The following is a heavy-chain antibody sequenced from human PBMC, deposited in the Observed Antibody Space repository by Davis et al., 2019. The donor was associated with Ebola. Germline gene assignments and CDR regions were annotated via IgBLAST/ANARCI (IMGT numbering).Heavy chain of an antibody. D-gene: IGHD3-22*01. CDR1: GFTFSSYE. J-gene: IGHJ4*02. CDR3: ARGNTMIVVASYYFDY. Sequence: GESLKISCAASGFTFSSYEMNWVRQAPGKGLEWVSYISSSGSTIYYADSVKGRFTISRDNAKNSLYLQMNSLRAEDTAVYYCARGNTMIVVASYYFDYWGQGTLVTVSS. CDR2: ISSSGSTI. V-gene: IGHV3-48*03.